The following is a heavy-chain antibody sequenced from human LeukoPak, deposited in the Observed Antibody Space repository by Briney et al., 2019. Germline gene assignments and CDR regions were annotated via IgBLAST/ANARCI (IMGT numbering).Heavy chain of an antibody. J-gene: IGHJ6*02. D-gene: IGHD1-26*01. CDR2: IIPILGIA. Sequence: VASVKVSCKASGGTFSSYAISWVRQAPGQGLEWMGRIIPILGIANYAQKFQGRVTITADKSTSTAYMELSSLRSEDTAVYYCATDQVGATDSYYYYYGMDVWGQGTTVTVSS. CDR3: ATDQVGATDSYYYYYGMDV. V-gene: IGHV1-69*04. CDR1: GGTFSSYA.